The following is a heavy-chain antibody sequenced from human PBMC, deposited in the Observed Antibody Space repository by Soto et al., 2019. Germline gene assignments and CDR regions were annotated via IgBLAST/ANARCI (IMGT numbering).Heavy chain of an antibody. CDR3: ARLGGYYQAFDQ. D-gene: IGHD3-22*01. CDR2: IYYSGST. J-gene: IGHJ4*02. CDR1: GCSLNTYY. V-gene: IGHV4-59*08. Sequence: SETLSLTCTVSGCSLNTYYWSSFRQPPGKGLEWIGYIYYSGSTTYNPSLKSRVTISVDTSKNQFSLKLNSVTAADTAVYYCARLGGYYQAFDQWGQGSLVTVSS.